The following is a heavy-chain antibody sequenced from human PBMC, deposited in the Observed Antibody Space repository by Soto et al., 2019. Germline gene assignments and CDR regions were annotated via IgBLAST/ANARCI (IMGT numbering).Heavy chain of an antibody. CDR3: AKLRDFVVLPAGILDY. CDR2: ISGGGDTT. J-gene: IGHJ4*02. D-gene: IGHD2-8*01. CDR1: GFTFSSYG. Sequence: GGSLRLSCAASGFTFSSYGISWIRLSPGKGLEWISVISGGGDTTYYTPSVKGRFTISRDDFRNTLYLQMNSLRTEDTAIYYYAKLRDFVVLPAGILDYWGPGTLVTVSS. V-gene: IGHV3-23*01.